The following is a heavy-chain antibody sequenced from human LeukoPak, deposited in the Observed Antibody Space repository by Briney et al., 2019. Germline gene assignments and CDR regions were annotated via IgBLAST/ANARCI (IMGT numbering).Heavy chain of an antibody. V-gene: IGHV3-7*01. CDR1: GFTLSSYW. D-gene: IGHD6-13*01. Sequence: LAGGSLRLSCAASGFTLSSYWMTWVRQAPGKGLEWVANIKHDGSDKKYVDSVMGRFTISRDNAKNSLYLQMNSLRAEDTAIYYCAKLQQQLVHFYLDYWGQGTPVTVSS. J-gene: IGHJ4*02. CDR3: AKLQQQLVHFYLDY. CDR2: IKHDGSDK.